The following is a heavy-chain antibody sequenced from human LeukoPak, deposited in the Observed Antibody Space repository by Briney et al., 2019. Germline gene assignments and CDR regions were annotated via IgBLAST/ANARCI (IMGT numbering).Heavy chain of an antibody. Sequence: PGGSLRLSCAASGFTFSSYAMTWVRQAPGKGLQWVSAVSGSGAHTYYADSVKGRFTISRDNSKNTLYLQMNSLRAEDTAVYYCATVRYSGYGAHFDYWGQGTLVTVSS. D-gene: IGHD5-12*01. J-gene: IGHJ4*02. CDR1: GFTFSSYA. CDR3: ATVRYSGYGAHFDY. CDR2: VSGSGAHT. V-gene: IGHV3-23*01.